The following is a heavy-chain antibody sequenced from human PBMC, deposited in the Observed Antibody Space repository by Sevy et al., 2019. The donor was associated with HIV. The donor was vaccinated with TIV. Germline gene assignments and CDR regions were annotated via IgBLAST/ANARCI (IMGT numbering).Heavy chain of an antibody. Sequence: ASVKVSCKASGGTFSSYAISWVRQAPGQGLEWMGGIIPIFGTANYAQKFQGRVTITADESTSTAYMELGSLRSEDTAVYYCARDALPYYYDSSGSNWFDPWGQGTLVTVS. V-gene: IGHV1-69*13. D-gene: IGHD3-22*01. CDR1: GGTFSSYA. CDR2: IIPIFGTA. J-gene: IGHJ5*02. CDR3: ARDALPYYYDSSGSNWFDP.